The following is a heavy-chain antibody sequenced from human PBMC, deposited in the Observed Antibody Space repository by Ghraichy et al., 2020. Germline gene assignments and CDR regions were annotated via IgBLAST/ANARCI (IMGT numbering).Heavy chain of an antibody. D-gene: IGHD4-17*01. Sequence: GSLRLSCEASGFTFSNYGMHWVRQAPGKGLEWVAIIWYDGSNKYYADSVKGRFTISRDNSRNTLYLQMNSLRAEDTAVYYCAREAVTSYYYYYGMDVWGQGTTVTVSS. CDR3: AREAVTSYYYYYGMDV. J-gene: IGHJ6*02. CDR1: GFTFSNYG. CDR2: IWYDGSNK. V-gene: IGHV3-33*01.